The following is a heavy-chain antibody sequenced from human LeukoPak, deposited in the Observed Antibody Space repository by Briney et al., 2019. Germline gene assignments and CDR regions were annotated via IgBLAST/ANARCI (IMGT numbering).Heavy chain of an antibody. J-gene: IGHJ6*02. V-gene: IGHV4-39*01. D-gene: IGHD1-26*01. CDR2: IYYSGST. Sequence: WVRQPPGKGLEWIGSIYYSGSTYYNPSLKSRVTISVDTSKNQFSLKLSSVTAADTAVYYCASPIVDYYYGMDVWGQGTTVTVSS. CDR3: ASPIVDYYYGMDV.